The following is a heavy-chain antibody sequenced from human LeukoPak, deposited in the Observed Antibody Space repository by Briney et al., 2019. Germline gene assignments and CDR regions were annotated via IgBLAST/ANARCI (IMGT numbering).Heavy chain of an antibody. J-gene: IGHJ4*02. CDR2: IYYSGST. V-gene: IGHV4-59*01. CDR1: GGSISSYY. CDR3: ARDYGDYSYFDY. D-gene: IGHD4-17*01. Sequence: SETLSLTCTVSGGSISSYYWSWIRQPPGKGLEWIGYIYYSGSTNYNPSLKSRVTISVDTSKNQFSLKLSSVTAADTAVYYCARDYGDYSYFDYWGQGTLVTVSS.